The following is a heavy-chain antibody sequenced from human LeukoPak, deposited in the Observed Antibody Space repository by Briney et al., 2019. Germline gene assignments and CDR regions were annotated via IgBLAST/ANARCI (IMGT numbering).Heavy chain of an antibody. Sequence: SETLSLTCTVSGGSTINYFRSWIRQPAGRGLEWIGHIYTSGTTHYNPSLKNRVTISLDTSKSQFSLQLNSVTAANSAVYYCARAEGSGSGAYTLDYWGQGILVTVSS. CDR1: GGSTINYF. CDR3: ARAEGSGSGAYTLDY. V-gene: IGHV4-4*07. J-gene: IGHJ4*02. D-gene: IGHD3-10*01. CDR2: IYTSGTT.